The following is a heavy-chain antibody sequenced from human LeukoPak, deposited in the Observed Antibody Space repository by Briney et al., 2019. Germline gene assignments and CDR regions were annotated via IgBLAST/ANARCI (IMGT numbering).Heavy chain of an antibody. CDR3: ARAAPYYYDSSGYSAFDS. CDR1: GFIFSSFE. V-gene: IGHV3-48*03. Sequence: GGPLRLSCAAPGFIFSSFEVNWVRQAPGKGLEWVSSITSSDNIHYADAVKGRFTSSRDNAKNSVYLQMNSLRAEDTAVYYCARAAPYYYDSSGYSAFDSWGQGTMVTVSA. J-gene: IGHJ3*02. D-gene: IGHD3-22*01. CDR2: ITSSDNI.